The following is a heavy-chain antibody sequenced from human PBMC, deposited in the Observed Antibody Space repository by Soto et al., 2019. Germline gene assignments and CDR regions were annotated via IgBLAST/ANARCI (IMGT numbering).Heavy chain of an antibody. CDR1: GGSISTHS. CDR3: AGNEGSSTSWTLFGMDV. D-gene: IGHD6-13*01. V-gene: IGHV4-59*11. CDR2: IYHTGTT. Sequence: QVQLQESGPGLVKPSETLSLTCTVSGGSISTHSWSWIRQPPGKGLEWVGYIYHTGTTNYNPSLKSRVTISLDTSKNQLSLNVNSVTAVDTATYYCAGNEGSSTSWTLFGMDVWGQGTKVTVSS. J-gene: IGHJ6*02.